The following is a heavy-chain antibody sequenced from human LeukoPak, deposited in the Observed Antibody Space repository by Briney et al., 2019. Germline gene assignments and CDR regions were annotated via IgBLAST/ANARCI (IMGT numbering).Heavy chain of an antibody. V-gene: IGHV4-61*02. Sequence: SETLSLTCTVSGGSISSGSYYWSWIRQPAGKGLEWIGRIYTSGSTNYNPSLKSRVTISVDTSKNQFSLKLSSVTAADTAVYYCARHPTLYCGGDCYSNWFDPWGQGTLVTVSS. CDR3: ARHPTLYCGGDCYSNWFDP. CDR1: GGSISSGSYY. J-gene: IGHJ5*02. CDR2: IYTSGST. D-gene: IGHD2-21*02.